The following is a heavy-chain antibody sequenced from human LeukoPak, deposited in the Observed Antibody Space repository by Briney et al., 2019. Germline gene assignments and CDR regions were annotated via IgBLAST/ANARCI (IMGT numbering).Heavy chain of an antibody. V-gene: IGHV3-23*01. CDR1: GFTFSSYA. D-gene: IGHD2-15*01. CDR3: ARLCSGGSCYSGYYYYYGMGV. J-gene: IGHJ6*02. Sequence: PGGSLRLSCAASGFTFSSYAMSWVRQAPGKGLEWVSAISGSGGSTYYADSVKGRFTISRDNSKNTLYLQMNSLRAEDTAVYYCARLCSGGSCYSGYYYYYGMGVWGQGTTVTVSS. CDR2: ISGSGGST.